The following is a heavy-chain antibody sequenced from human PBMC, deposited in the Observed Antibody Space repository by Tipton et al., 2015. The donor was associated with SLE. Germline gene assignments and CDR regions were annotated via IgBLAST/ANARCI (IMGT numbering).Heavy chain of an antibody. CDR1: GGSFSGYY. D-gene: IGHD3-3*01. Sequence: TLSLTCAVYGGSFSGYYWSWIHQPPGMGLEWIGEINHSGSTNYNPALKSRVTMSVDTSKKQFSVKLSSVTAADTAVYYCARGPYYDFWSGHYYYHMDVWGKGTTVTVS. CDR3: ARGPYYDFWSGHYYYHMDV. CDR2: INHSGST. J-gene: IGHJ6*03. V-gene: IGHV4-34*01.